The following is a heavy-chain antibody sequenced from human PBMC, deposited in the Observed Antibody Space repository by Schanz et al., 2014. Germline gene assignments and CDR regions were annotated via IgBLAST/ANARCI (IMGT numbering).Heavy chain of an antibody. CDR1: GLTFSDYY. Sequence: QVYLVESGGDLVKPGGSLRLSCAASGLTFSDYYMSWIRQAPGKGLEWVSSISSSSSYISYADSVKGRFTISRDNAKNSLYLQMNSLRAEDTAVYYCARPSDSSWYMDVWGKGTTVTVSS. CDR3: ARPSDSSWYMDV. CDR2: ISSSSSYI. V-gene: IGHV3-11*06. D-gene: IGHD2-21*02. J-gene: IGHJ6*03.